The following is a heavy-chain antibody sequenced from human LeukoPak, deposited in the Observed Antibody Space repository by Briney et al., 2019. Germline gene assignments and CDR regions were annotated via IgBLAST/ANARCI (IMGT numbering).Heavy chain of an antibody. V-gene: IGHV3-7*01. Sequence: PGGSLRLSCAASGFTFSSYWMSWVCQAPGKGLEWVANIKQDGSEKYYVDSVKGRFTISRDNAKNSLYLQMNSLRAEDTAVYYCARARVVVPAAIPEGFDPWGQGTLVTVSS. CDR1: GFTFSSYW. CDR3: ARARVVVPAAIPEGFDP. D-gene: IGHD2-2*02. CDR2: IKQDGSEK. J-gene: IGHJ5*02.